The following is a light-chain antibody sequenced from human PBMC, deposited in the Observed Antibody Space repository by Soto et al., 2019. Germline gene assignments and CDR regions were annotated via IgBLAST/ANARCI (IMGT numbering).Light chain of an antibody. V-gene: IGKV3-20*01. J-gene: IGKJ1*01. Sequence: ENVLTQSPGTLSLSPGERATLSCRASQSVGSSYLAWYQWKLRQAPRLLNYGASSRSSSIPNRLSGSGSETDFTLTISRLEPEDFAVYFCRQYGSSPQTFGQGTKVEI. CDR1: QSVGSSY. CDR3: RQYGSSPQT. CDR2: GAS.